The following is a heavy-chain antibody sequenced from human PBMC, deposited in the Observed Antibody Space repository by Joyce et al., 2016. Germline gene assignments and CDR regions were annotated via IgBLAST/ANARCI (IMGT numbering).Heavy chain of an antibody. J-gene: IGHJ6*03. Sequence: QVQLVQSGAEVKKPGASVKVSCKASGYTFSNYGISWVRQAPGQGLEWIGWNIGFNGNTKCAQKFQGRITMTTDTSARTAYMELRSLRSDDTAVYYCAREGGGSYSNYYYYMDVWGKGTTVTVSS. CDR2: NIGFNGNT. V-gene: IGHV1-18*01. D-gene: IGHD4-11*01. CDR3: AREGGGSYSNYYYYMDV. CDR1: GYTFSNYG.